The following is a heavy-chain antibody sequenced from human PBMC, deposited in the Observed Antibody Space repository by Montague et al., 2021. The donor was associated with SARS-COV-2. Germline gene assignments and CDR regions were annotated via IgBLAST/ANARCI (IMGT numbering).Heavy chain of an antibody. Sequence: SLRLSCAASGFTFSSYGMHWVRQAPGKGLEWVAVISYDGSNKYYADSVKGRFTISRDNSKNTLYLQMSSLRAEDTAVYYCAKESIVALDYRGQGTLVTVSS. CDR2: ISYDGSNK. CDR3: AKESIVALDY. J-gene: IGHJ4*02. D-gene: IGHD2-15*01. CDR1: GFTFSSYG. V-gene: IGHV3-30*18.